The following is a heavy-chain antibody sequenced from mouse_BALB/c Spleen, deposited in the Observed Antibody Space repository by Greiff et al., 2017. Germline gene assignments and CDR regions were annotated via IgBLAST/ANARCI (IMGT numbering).Heavy chain of an antibody. CDR2: IFPGSGNT. J-gene: IGHJ3*01. D-gene: IGHD2-4*01. Sequence: VQLQQSGPELVKPGASVKISCKASGYSFTSYYIHWVKQRPGQGLEWIGWIFPGSGNTKYNEKFKGKATLTADTSSSTAYMQLSSLTSEDSAVYFCARGIYYDYEAWFAYWGQGTLVTVSA. CDR3: ARGIYYDYEAWFAY. CDR1: GYSFTSYY. V-gene: IGHV1-66*01.